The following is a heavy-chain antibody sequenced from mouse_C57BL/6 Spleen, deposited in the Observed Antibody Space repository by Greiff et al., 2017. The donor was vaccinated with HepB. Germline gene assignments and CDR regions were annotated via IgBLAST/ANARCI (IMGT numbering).Heavy chain of an antibody. CDR3: ARRYYGSSYNRYFDV. CDR2: ISGGGGNT. J-gene: IGHJ1*03. CDR1: GFTFSSYT. Sequence: EVQLQESGGGLVKPGGSLKLSCAASGFTFSSYTMSWVRQTPEKRLEWVATISGGGGNTYYPDSVKGRFTISRDNAKNTLYLQMSSLRSEDTALYYCARRYYGSSYNRYFDVWGTGTTVTVSS. V-gene: IGHV5-9*01. D-gene: IGHD1-1*01.